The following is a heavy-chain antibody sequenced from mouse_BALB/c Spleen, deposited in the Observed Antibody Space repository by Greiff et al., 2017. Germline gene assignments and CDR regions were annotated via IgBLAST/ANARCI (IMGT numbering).Heavy chain of an antibody. V-gene: IGHV5-6*01. Sequence: EVKLMESGGDLVKPGGSLKLSCAASGFTFSSYGMSWVRQTPDKRLEWVATISSGGSYTYYPDSVKGRFTISRDNAKNTLYLQMSSLKSEDTAMYYCARGGPLAWFAYWGQGTLVTVSA. J-gene: IGHJ3*01. CDR3: ARGGPLAWFAY. CDR1: GFTFSSYG. CDR2: ISSGGSYT.